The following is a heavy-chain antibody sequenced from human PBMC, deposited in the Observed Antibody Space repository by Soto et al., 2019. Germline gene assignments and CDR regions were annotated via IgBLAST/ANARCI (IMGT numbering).Heavy chain of an antibody. D-gene: IGHD3-16*01. V-gene: IGHV3-23*04. CDR3: AKGKTYYVFNNVDV. CDR2: ISGSGGST. Sequence: EVQLVESGGGLVKPGGSLRLSCAASGFTFSSYAMGCVRQAPGKGLEWVSSISGSGGSTYYADSVKGRFTISRDNSKNTLYLQMNSLRAEDTAVYYCAKGKTYYVFNNVDVWGQGTTVTVSS. J-gene: IGHJ6*02. CDR1: GFTFSSYA.